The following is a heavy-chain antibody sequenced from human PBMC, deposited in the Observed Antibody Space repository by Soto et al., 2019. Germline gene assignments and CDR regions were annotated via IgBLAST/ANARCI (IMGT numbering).Heavy chain of an antibody. J-gene: IGHJ3*02. CDR2: IYYSGST. V-gene: IGHV4-39*02. CDR3: ARDERTYYDFWSGPEDI. CDR1: GGSISSSSYY. Sequence: PSETLSLTCTVSGGSISSSSYYWGWIRQPPGKGLEWIGSIYYSGSTYYNPSLKSRVTISVDTSKNQFSLKLSSVTAADTAVYYCARDERTYYDFWSGPEDIWGQGTMVTVSS. D-gene: IGHD3-3*01.